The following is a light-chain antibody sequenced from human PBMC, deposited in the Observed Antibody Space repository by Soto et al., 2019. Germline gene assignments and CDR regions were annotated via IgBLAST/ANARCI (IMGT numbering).Light chain of an antibody. J-gene: IGLJ3*02. CDR2: RNK. CDR1: SSNIGSNF. V-gene: IGLV1-47*01. Sequence: QSVLTQPPSASGTPGQRVTISCSGSSSNIGSNFVYWYQQFPGTAPRLLIYRNKQRPSGVPDRFSGSKTGTSASLAISGLRSEDEGDYYCAAWDDSLNWVFGGGTKLTVL. CDR3: AAWDDSLNWV.